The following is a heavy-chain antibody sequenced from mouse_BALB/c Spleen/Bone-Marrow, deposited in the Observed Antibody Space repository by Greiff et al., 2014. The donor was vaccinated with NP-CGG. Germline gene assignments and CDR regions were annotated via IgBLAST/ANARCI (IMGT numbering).Heavy chain of an antibody. CDR2: IFPSDSYS. V-gene: IGHV1-69*02. J-gene: IGHJ4*01. CDR1: GYTFTSYW. CDR3: TRGKGYTLDY. Sequence: VQLQESGAELVRPGASVKLSCKTSGYTFTSYWINWVKLRPGQGLEWIGNIFPSDSYSNYNQKFKDKATLTVDKSSSTAYMHLTSPTSEDSVVYYCTRGKGYTLDYWGQGTSVTVSS.